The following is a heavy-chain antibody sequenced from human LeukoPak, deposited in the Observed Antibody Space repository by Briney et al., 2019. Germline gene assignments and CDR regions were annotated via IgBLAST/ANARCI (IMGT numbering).Heavy chain of an antibody. CDR1: GYTFTASY. Sequence: GASVKVSCKTSGYTFTASYMHWVRQAPGQGLEWMGWINANNGDTDYAPKFQGRVTMTRDTSISTAYMEVTRLTSDDTAIYYCARVLGSRVDPWGQGTLVTVTS. CDR3: ARVLGSRVDP. CDR2: INANNGDT. J-gene: IGHJ5*02. V-gene: IGHV1-2*02.